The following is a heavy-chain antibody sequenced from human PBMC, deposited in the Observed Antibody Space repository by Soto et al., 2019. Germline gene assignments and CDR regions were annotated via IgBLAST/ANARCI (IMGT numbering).Heavy chain of an antibody. CDR2: ISSGGGYT. CDR3: AKHSSSWKRANDY. Sequence: DVQLLESGGGLVQPGGSLRLSCAASGFTFSNFAMSWVRQAPGKGLEWVSAISSGGGYTYYADSVKGGFTISRDNSKNTLYLQMNSLRAEDTAVYYCAKHSSSWKRANDYWGQGTLVTVSS. D-gene: IGHD6-13*01. J-gene: IGHJ4*02. CDR1: GFTFSNFA. V-gene: IGHV3-23*01.